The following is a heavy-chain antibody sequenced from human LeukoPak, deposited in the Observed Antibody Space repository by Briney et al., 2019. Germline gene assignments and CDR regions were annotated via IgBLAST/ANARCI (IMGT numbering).Heavy chain of an antibody. CDR1: GFTFSTYA. CDR2: ISSDGSKK. Sequence: PGGSLRLSCAASGFTFSTYAMHWVRQAPGKGLEWVAVISSDGSKKYCADSVKGRFAISRDDSKKTMYLQMNSLGAEDTAVYYCAKDGMAGYCSSTSCYTFDAFDIWGQGTMVTVSS. CDR3: AKDGMAGYCSSTSCYTFDAFDI. J-gene: IGHJ3*02. D-gene: IGHD2-2*02. V-gene: IGHV3-30*09.